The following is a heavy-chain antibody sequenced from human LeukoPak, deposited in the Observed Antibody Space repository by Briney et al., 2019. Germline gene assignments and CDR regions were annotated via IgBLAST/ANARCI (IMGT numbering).Heavy chain of an antibody. CDR3: AKDLFGGDYIAAAGTVGPYYYYGMDV. CDR1: GFTFDDYA. CDR2: ISGDGGST. Sequence: GGSLRLPCAASGFTFDDYAMHWVRHAPGKGLEWVSLISGDGGSTYYADSVKGRFTISRDNSKNSLYLQMNSLRTEDTALYYCAKDLFGGDYIAAAGTVGPYYYYGMDVWGQGTTVTVSS. V-gene: IGHV3-43*02. J-gene: IGHJ6*02. D-gene: IGHD6-13*01.